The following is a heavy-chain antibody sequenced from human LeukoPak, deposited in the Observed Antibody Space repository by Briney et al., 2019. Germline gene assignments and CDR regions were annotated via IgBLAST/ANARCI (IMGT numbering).Heavy chain of an antibody. CDR1: GVSITSGSYY. CDR2: VHSSGDI. J-gene: IGHJ4*02. Sequence: SETLSLTCSVSGVSITSGSYYWGWIRQSAGKGLEWIGRVHSSGDIYHNTAFRSRAAVSGNASKNQFSLQLNSVTAADTAVYYCARGASPKDAVFFDYWGQGALITVSS. D-gene: IGHD3-16*01. CDR3: ARGASPKDAVFFDY. V-gene: IGHV4-61*02.